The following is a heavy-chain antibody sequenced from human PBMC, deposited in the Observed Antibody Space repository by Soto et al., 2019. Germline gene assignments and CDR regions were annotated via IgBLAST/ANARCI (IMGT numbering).Heavy chain of an antibody. J-gene: IGHJ3*02. V-gene: IGHV3-23*01. D-gene: IGHD2-21*01. CDR2: TGGSGDT. CDR1: RFTLRNYV. CDR3: ATSGHCGGLRCSSFDM. Sequence: GSLRLSCAASRFTLRNYVVNWVRQAPVKGLEWVSTTGGSGDTYYPDSVKGRFTISRDNSKNTVYLEMITLRAEDTAVYYCATSGHCGGLRCSSFDMWGQGTVVTVSS.